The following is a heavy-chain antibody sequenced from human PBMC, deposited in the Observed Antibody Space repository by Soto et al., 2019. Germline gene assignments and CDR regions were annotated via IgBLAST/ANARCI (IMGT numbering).Heavy chain of an antibody. Sequence: QLQLQESGPGLVKPSETLSLTCTVSGGSISSSSYYWGWIRQPPGKGLEWIGSIYYSGSTYYNPSLKSRVTISVDTSKNQFSLKLSSVTAADTAVYYCARSPPSTAMVIVAYWGQGTLVTVSS. CDR3: ARSPPSTAMVIVAY. CDR2: IYYSGST. CDR1: GGSISSSSYY. V-gene: IGHV4-39*01. D-gene: IGHD5-18*01. J-gene: IGHJ4*02.